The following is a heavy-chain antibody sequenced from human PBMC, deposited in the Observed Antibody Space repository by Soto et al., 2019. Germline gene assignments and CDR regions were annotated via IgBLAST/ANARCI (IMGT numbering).Heavy chain of an antibody. D-gene: IGHD1-26*01. V-gene: IGHV3-53*01. CDR3: ASTLSGSYYGSPYYYYGMDV. CDR2: IYSGGST. CDR1: GFTVSSNY. Sequence: EVQLVESGGGLIQPGGSLRLSCAASGFTVSSNYMSWVRQAPGKGLEWVSVIYSGGSTYYADSVKGRFTISRDNSKNTLYLQMNSLRAEDTAVYYCASTLSGSYYGSPYYYYGMDVWGQGTTVTVSS. J-gene: IGHJ6*02.